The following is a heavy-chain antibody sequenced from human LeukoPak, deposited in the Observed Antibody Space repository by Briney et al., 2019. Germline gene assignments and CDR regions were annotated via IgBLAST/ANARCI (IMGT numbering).Heavy chain of an antibody. CDR1: GYTFTSYD. V-gene: IGHV1-8*03. CDR3: GRALWSQPYYFDY. J-gene: IGHJ4*02. Sequence: ASVKVSCKASGYTFTSYDINWVRQATGQGLEWMGWMNPNSGNTGYAQKFQGRVTITRNTSISTAYMELSSLRSEDTAVYYCGRALWSQPYYFDYWGQGTLVTVSS. D-gene: IGHD3-10*01. CDR2: MNPNSGNT.